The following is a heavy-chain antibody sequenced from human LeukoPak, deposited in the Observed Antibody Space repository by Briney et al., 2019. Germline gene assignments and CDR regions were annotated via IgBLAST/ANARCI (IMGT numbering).Heavy chain of an antibody. J-gene: IGHJ4*02. V-gene: IGHV3-21*01. CDR2: ISTSSSYK. CDR1: GFTFSNYN. CDR3: ARGRYDVLAGYHPPYFDY. D-gene: IGHD3-9*01. Sequence: GGSLRLSCAASGFTFSNYNIKWVRQAPGKGLECVSSISTSSSYKYYAASVKGRFTISRDNAKDSLYLQMNSLRAEDTAVYYCARGRYDVLAGYHPPYFDYWGQGTLVTVSS.